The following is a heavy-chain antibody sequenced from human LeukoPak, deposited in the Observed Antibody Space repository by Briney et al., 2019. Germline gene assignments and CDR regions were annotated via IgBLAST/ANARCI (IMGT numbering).Heavy chain of an antibody. V-gene: IGHV3-21*01. CDR2: ISSSSSYI. CDR1: GFTFSSYS. J-gene: IGHJ3*02. D-gene: IGHD3-10*01. CDR3: ARGSLKSVRGVSYDAFDI. Sequence: GGSLRLSCAASGFTFSSYSMNWVRQAPGKGLEWVSSISSSSSYIYYADSVKGRFTISRDNAKNSLYLQMNSLRAEDTAVYYCARGSLKSVRGVSYDAFDIWGQGTMVTVSS.